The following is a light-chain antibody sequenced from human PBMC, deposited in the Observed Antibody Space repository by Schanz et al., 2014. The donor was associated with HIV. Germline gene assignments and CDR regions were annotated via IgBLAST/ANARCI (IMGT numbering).Light chain of an antibody. V-gene: IGKV3-20*01. CDR1: QSISSSY. CDR2: GAS. Sequence: EIVLTQSPGTLSLPPGERVTLSCRASQSISSSYFAWYQKKPGQAPRLLIFGASNSATGFPHRFSSSASGTDFTLPISRVKPEDFTVYYCQQSGSSPQTLGQGTKVEVK. J-gene: IGKJ1*01. CDR3: QQSGSSPQT.